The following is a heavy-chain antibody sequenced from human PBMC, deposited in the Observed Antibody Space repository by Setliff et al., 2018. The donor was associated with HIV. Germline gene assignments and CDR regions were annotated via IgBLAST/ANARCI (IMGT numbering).Heavy chain of an antibody. D-gene: IGHD6-6*01. CDR2: IKLDGSEK. J-gene: IGHJ1*01. CDR1: GFNFSTYW. Sequence: GGSLRLSCEGAGFNFSTYWMSCVRQATGKGLEWVANIKLDGSEKDYVDSVKDRFTTSRDNAKNSLYLQMDSPRAEDTAVYYCASSGIAARLEYFHHWGQGSLVTVSS. CDR3: ASSGIAARLEYFHH. V-gene: IGHV3-7*01.